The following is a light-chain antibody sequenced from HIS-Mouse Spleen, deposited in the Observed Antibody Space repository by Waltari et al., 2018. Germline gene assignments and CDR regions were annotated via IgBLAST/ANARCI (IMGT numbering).Light chain of an antibody. CDR1: NSAGGSYTL. Sequence: QSALTQPSSASPPPVHPITIPCSRANSAGGSYTLASRYQQHPGKAPKLMIYEGSKRPSGVSNRFSGSKSGNTASLTISGLQAEDEADYYCCSYAGSSTLVFGGGTKLTVL. V-gene: IGLV2-23*01. CDR3: CSYAGSSTLV. CDR2: EGS. J-gene: IGLJ3*02.